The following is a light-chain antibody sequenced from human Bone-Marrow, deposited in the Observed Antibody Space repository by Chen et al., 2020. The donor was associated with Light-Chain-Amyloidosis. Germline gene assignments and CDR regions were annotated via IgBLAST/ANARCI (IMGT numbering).Light chain of an antibody. Sequence: SYVLTQPSSVSVAPGQTAPIACGGNNIGSTRVHWYQQTPGQAPLLVVYDDSDRPSGIPERLSGSNSGNTATLTSSRVEAGDEADYYCQVWDRSSDRPVFGGGTKLTVL. CDR3: QVWDRSSDRPV. V-gene: IGLV3-21*02. CDR2: DDS. CDR1: NIGSTR. J-gene: IGLJ3*02.